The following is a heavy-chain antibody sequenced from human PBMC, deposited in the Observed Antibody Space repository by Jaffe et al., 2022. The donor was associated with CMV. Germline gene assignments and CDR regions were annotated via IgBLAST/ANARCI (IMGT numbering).Heavy chain of an antibody. J-gene: IGHJ6*02. CDR3: TRDWNRYYYYGMDV. V-gene: IGHV3-49*05. Sequence: EVQLVESGGGLVKPGRSLRLSCTASGFTFGDYAMSWFRQAPGKGLEWVGFIRSKAYGGTTEYAASVKGRFTISRDDSKSIAYLQMNSLKTEDTAVYYCTRDWNRYYYYGMDVWGQGTTVTVSS. CDR1: GFTFGDYA. D-gene: IGHD1-1*01. CDR2: IRSKAYGGTT.